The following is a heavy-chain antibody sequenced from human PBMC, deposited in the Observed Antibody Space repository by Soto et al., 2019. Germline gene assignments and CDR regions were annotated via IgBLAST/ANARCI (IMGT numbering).Heavy chain of an antibody. J-gene: IGHJ3*02. CDR2: IYYSGST. Sequence: SETLSLTCTVSGGSISSYYWRWIRQPPGKGLEWIGYIYYSGSTNYNPSLKSRVTISVDTSKNQFSLKLSSVTAADTAVYYCARDRGDARGAFDIWGQGTMVTVSS. CDR1: GGSISSYY. V-gene: IGHV4-59*01. D-gene: IGHD3-10*01. CDR3: ARDRGDARGAFDI.